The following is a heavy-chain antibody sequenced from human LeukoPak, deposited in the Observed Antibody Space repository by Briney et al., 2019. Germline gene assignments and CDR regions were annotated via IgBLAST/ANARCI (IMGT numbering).Heavy chain of an antibody. J-gene: IGHJ4*02. V-gene: IGHV5-51*01. CDR3: ARHCNDYFDY. CDR2: INPGDSET. Sequence: GESLKISCKVSGYRFTNYWIAWVRQMPGKGLEWMGIINPGDSETTYSPSFEGQVTISADKSIGTAYLQWSSLRASDSAMYYCARHCNDYFDYWGQGTLVTVSS. CDR1: GYRFTNYW.